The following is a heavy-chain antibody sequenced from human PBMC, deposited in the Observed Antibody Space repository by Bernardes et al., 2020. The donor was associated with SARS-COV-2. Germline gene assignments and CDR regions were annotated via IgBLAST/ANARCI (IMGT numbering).Heavy chain of an antibody. V-gene: IGHV4-34*01. D-gene: IGHD2-2*01. Sequence: SETLSLTCDVYGGSSRVSYWSWIRQAPGKGLEWIGEINYSGDTNYNPSLKSRVTISIDTSKNQFSLNLKSVTAADTAVYYCASGFPTRTRYFDYWGQGTLVTVSS. CDR1: GGSSRVSY. CDR2: INYSGDT. CDR3: ASGFPTRTRYFDY. J-gene: IGHJ4*02.